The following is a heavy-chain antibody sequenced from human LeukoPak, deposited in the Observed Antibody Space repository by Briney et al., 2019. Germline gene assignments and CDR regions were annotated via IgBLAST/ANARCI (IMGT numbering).Heavy chain of an antibody. CDR3: ARRALGSYYGYYFDY. J-gene: IGHJ4*02. V-gene: IGHV3-23*01. Sequence: GGSLRLSCAASGFTFSNYAMSWFRQAPGKGLEGVSGISSNGASTYYRDSMKGRFTISRDNSKNTVYLQMNSLRAEDAAVYYCARRALGSYYGYYFDYWGQGTLVTVSS. CDR2: ISSNGAST. D-gene: IGHD1-26*01. CDR1: GFTFSNYA.